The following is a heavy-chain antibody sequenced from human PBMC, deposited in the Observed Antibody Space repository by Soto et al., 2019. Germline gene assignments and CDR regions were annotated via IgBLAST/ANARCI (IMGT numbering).Heavy chain of an antibody. D-gene: IGHD2-8*01. CDR1: GGSFRNYF. Sequence: QVQVVQSGAEVKKPGSSVKVSCRASGGSFRNYFISWVRQAPGQGLEWMGGIIPVLGTPNYAERFQGRVTITADESTGTTYMELSSLRSEDTAVYYCARGTDGPLIRMVPFEYWGQGTPVTVSS. CDR3: ARGTDGPLIRMVPFEY. CDR2: IIPVLGTP. V-gene: IGHV1-69*01. J-gene: IGHJ4*02.